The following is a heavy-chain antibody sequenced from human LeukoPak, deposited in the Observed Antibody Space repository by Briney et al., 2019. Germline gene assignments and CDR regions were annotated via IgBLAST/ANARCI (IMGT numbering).Heavy chain of an antibody. CDR3: ARPDYGASGDY. Sequence: HSGRSLRLSCAASGFTFSSYGMHWVRQAPGKGLEWVAVIWYDGSNKYYADSVKGRFTISRDNSKNTLYLQMNSLRAEDTAVYYCARPDYGASGDYWGQGTLVTVSS. V-gene: IGHV3-33*01. CDR2: IWYDGSNK. D-gene: IGHD4-17*01. J-gene: IGHJ4*02. CDR1: GFTFSSYG.